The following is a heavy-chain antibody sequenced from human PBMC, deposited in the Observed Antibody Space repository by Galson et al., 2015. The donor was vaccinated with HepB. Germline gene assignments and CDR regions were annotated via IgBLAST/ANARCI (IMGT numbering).Heavy chain of an antibody. J-gene: IGHJ4*02. CDR3: ARAGGLYGSGRHFDS. CDR2: INSDYGNT. V-gene: IGHV1-3*04. Sequence: SVKVSCKASGYSFVLYTIHWVRQAPGHSLEWMGWINSDYGNTIYSQKFQDSFTISRATSETTVYMELSGLTSEDTAVYFCARAGGLYGSGRHFDSWGQGTQVTVSS. CDR1: GYSFVLYT. D-gene: IGHD3-10*01.